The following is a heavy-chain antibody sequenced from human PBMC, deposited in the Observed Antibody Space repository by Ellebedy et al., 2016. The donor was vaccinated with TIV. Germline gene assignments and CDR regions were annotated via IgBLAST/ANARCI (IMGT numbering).Heavy chain of an antibody. CDR3: ARAEGIAVAGAG. V-gene: IGHV4-39*07. J-gene: IGHJ4*02. Sequence: SETLSLXCTVPGGSISSSSYNWGWIRQPPGKGLEWFGNIYYGGNTYYNPSLKSRVTISVDTSRNQFSLKLSSVTAADTAVYYCARAEGIAVAGAGWGQGTLVTVSS. D-gene: IGHD6-19*01. CDR2: IYYGGNT. CDR1: GGSISSSSYN.